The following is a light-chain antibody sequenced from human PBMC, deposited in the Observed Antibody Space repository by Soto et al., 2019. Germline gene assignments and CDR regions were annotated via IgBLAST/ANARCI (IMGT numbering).Light chain of an antibody. CDR2: DNN. J-gene: IGLJ1*01. V-gene: IGLV1-51*01. CDR3: GTWDSSLSAGQV. Sequence: QSVLTQPPSVSAAPVQKVTISCSGSSSNIGNNYVSWYQQLPGTAPKLLIYDNNKRPSGIPDRFSGSKSGTSATLGITGLQTGDEADYYCGTWDSSLSAGQVFGTGTKLTVL. CDR1: SSNIGNNY.